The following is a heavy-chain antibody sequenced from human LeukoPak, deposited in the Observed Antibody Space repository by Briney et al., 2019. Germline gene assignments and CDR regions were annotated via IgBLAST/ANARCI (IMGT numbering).Heavy chain of an antibody. Sequence: SETLSLTCTVSGCSISSSSYYWGWIRQPPGKGLEWIGSIYYSWSTYYNPSLKSLVTISVDTSKNQFSLKLSPVTAADTAVYYWARGTNDYRLNWFDPWGQGSQV. CDR2: IYYSWST. J-gene: IGHJ5*02. CDR1: GCSISSSSYY. V-gene: IGHV4-39*07. CDR3: ARGTNDYRLNWFDP. D-gene: IGHD4-11*01.